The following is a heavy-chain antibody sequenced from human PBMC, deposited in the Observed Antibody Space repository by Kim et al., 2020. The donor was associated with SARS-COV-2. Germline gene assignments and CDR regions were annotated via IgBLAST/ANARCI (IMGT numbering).Heavy chain of an antibody. CDR1: GFTSGLTFSSYA. J-gene: IGHJ4*02. Sequence: GGSLRLSCAAPGFTSGLTFSSYAMSWVRQAPGKGLEWVSGISGSGDTTYYADSVKGRFTISRDKSKNTLYLQMNSLRAEDTAVYYCAKDREMYYYDSSGYPDYWGQGTLVTVSS. V-gene: IGHV3-23*01. D-gene: IGHD3-22*01. CDR3: AKDREMYYYDSSGYPDY. CDR2: ISGSGDTT.